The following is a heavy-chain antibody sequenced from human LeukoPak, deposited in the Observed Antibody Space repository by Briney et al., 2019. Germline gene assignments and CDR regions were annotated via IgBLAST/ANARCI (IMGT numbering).Heavy chain of an antibody. D-gene: IGHD3-22*01. J-gene: IGHJ4*02. CDR2: IIPISDTT. CDR3: ARIWDYYYDSSAYYGYLDQ. V-gene: IGHV1-69*06. Sequence: SVKVSCKAFGGTFSYAISWVRQAPGQGLEWMGGIIPISDTTNYAQKFQGRVTITADKSTSTTYLELSSLRSEDTAVYYCARIWDYYYDSSAYYGYLDQWGQGTLVTVSS. CDR1: GGTFSYA.